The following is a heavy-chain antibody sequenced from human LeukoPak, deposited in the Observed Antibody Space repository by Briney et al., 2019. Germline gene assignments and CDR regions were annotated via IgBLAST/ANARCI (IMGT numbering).Heavy chain of an antibody. Sequence: SETLSLTCTVSGGSVSSYCWSWIRQPPGKGLEWIGYIYDSGSTNYTPSLKSRVTISVDTSKNQFSLRLSSVTAADTAVYYCARVGYYGWGSYYHNWFDPWGQGTLVTVSS. CDR2: IYDSGST. CDR3: ARVGYYGWGSYYHNWFDP. J-gene: IGHJ5*02. CDR1: GGSVSSYC. V-gene: IGHV4-59*02. D-gene: IGHD3-10*01.